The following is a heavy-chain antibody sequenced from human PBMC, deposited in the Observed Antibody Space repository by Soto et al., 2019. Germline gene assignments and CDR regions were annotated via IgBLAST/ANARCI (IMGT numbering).Heavy chain of an antibody. V-gene: IGHV3-15*01. CDR3: VIDDAARGFGELDY. Sequence: VQLVESGGGVVQSGRSLRLSCAASGFAFSPAWMTWVRQAPGKGLEWVALIKSKTSGETRAYAAPVKGRFTISRDDSENTVFLQMDSLKTEDTAVYYCVIDDAARGFGELDYWGRGTLVTVSS. J-gene: IGHJ4*02. CDR2: IKSKTSGETR. D-gene: IGHD3-10*01. CDR1: GFAFSPAW.